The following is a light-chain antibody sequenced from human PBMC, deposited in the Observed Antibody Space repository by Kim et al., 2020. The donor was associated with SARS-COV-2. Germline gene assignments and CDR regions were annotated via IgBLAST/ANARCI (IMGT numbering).Light chain of an antibody. CDR3: CSHAGSYTWV. CDR2: DVN. Sequence: QSALTQPRSVYGSPGQSVTMSCSGTSSDIGGYDSVSWYQHHAGKAPKLMIYDVNKRPSGVPDRFSGSKSGNTASLTISGLQAEDEADYYCCSHAGSYTWVFGGGTQLTVL. J-gene: IGLJ3*02. V-gene: IGLV2-11*01. CDR1: SSDIGGYDS.